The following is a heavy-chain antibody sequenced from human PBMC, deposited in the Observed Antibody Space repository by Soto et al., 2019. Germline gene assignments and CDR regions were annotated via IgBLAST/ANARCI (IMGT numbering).Heavy chain of an antibody. CDR2: ISYDGSNK. CDR3: AKDQRGSSGVYCLDY. V-gene: IGHV3-30*18. D-gene: IGHD2-21*01. CDR1: GFTFSSYG. J-gene: IGHJ4*02. Sequence: QVQLVESGGGVVQPGRSLRLSCAASGFTFSSYGMHWVRQAPGKGLEWVAVISYDGSNKYYADSVKGRFTISRDNSKNTLYLQMNSLRAEDTAVYYCAKDQRGSSGVYCLDYLGQGTLVPVSS.